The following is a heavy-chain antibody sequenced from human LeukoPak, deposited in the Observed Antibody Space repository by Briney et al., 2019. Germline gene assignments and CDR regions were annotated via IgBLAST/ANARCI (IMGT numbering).Heavy chain of an antibody. Sequence: ALVKLSCSPSGYTFTGYYIHSVRQAPGPRLKWMGWTNRNRGGTNPAQKSQARVTMTRDTSISPAQMELSSLRSDDTDVYYCARSVRYSSFDYWGQGTLVTVSS. CDR2: TNRNRGGT. CDR3: ARSVRYSSFDY. V-gene: IGHV1-2*02. J-gene: IGHJ4*02. D-gene: IGHD5-18*01. CDR1: GYTFTGYY.